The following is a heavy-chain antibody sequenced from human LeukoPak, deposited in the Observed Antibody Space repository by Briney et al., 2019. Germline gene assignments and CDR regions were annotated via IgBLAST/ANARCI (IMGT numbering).Heavy chain of an antibody. Sequence: PGGSLRLSCAASGFTFSSYAMHWVRQAPGKGLEWVAVISYDGSNKYYADSVKGRFTISRDNSKNTLYLQMNSLRAEDTAVYYCARAKDRYSSGQVLLHWGQGTLVTVSS. CDR1: GFTFSSYA. CDR2: ISYDGSNK. CDR3: ARAKDRYSSGQVLLH. V-gene: IGHV3-30-3*01. J-gene: IGHJ4*02. D-gene: IGHD6-19*01.